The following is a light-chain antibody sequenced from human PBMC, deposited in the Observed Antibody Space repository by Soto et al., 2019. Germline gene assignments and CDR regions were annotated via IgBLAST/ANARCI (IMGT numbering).Light chain of an antibody. CDR2: EVS. V-gene: IGLV2-8*01. CDR1: SSDVGGHNY. CDR3: SSYAGYNVL. J-gene: IGLJ2*01. Sequence: QSALTQPPSASGSPGQSVTISCTGTSSDVGGHNYVSWYQQHPGKAPKLMIYEVSKRPSGVPDRFSGSKSGNTASLTVSGLQADDEADYYCSSYAGYNVLFGGGTKLTVL.